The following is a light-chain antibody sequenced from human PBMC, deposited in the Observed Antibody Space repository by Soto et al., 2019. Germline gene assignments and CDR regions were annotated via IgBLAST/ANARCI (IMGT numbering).Light chain of an antibody. V-gene: IGKV1-27*01. CDR2: GAS. J-gene: IGKJ1*01. CDR1: QGISNS. Sequence: DVQMTQSPSSLSASVGDRVTITCRASQGISNSLAWYQQRPGRVPKLLIYGASNLQSEVPSRFSGSGSGTDFTITISSLQPEDVATYYCQKYDSAARTFGQGTKVDIK. CDR3: QKYDSAART.